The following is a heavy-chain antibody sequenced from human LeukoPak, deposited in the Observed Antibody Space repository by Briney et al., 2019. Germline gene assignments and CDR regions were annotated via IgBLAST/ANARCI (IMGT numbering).Heavy chain of an antibody. J-gene: IGHJ4*02. V-gene: IGHV3-30*02. CDR2: IRYDGSNN. Sequence: GGSLRLSCAASGFTFSGYGMHWVRQAPGKGLEWVTFIRYDGSNNFYADSVKGRFTISRDNSKNTLYLQMNSLRADDTAVYYCATGSGYKRDLGYFDYWGQGSLVTVSS. D-gene: IGHD3-3*01. CDR1: GFTFSGYG. CDR3: ATGSGYKRDLGYFDY.